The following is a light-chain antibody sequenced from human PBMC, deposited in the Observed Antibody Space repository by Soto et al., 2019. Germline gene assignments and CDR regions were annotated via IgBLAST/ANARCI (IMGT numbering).Light chain of an antibody. CDR2: GAS. Sequence: EIVMTQSPATLSVSPGERATLSCSASQSVSSNLAWYQQKPGQAPRLLIYGASTRATGIPARFSGSGSGTDFTLTISSLQSEDFAFYYCQQYKNWPPWTFGQGTKLEIQ. V-gene: IGKV3-15*01. CDR3: QQYKNWPPWT. J-gene: IGKJ1*01. CDR1: QSVSSN.